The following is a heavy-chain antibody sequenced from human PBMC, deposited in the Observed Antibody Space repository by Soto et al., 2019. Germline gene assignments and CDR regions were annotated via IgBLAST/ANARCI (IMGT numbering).Heavy chain of an antibody. CDR2: ISSSGGTT. CDR3: AKKGSGPWDY. Sequence: EVQLLESGGDLVQPGGSLRLSCAASGFTFSACAMAWVRQAPGKGLEWVSAISSSGGTTYYVDSVTGRFTISRDNSKNTLYLQMNNLSAEDTAVYYCAKKGSGPWDYWGPRTLVTVSS. D-gene: IGHD2-8*02. J-gene: IGHJ4*02. CDR1: GFTFSACA. V-gene: IGHV3-23*01.